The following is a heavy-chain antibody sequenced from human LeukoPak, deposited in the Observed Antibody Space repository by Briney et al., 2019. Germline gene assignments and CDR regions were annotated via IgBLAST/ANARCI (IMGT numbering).Heavy chain of an antibody. CDR1: GGSISSYY. CDR3: ARAGSSWYVGKYFDY. J-gene: IGHJ4*02. CDR2: IYYSGST. D-gene: IGHD6-13*01. Sequence: SETLSLTCTVSGGSISSYYWSWIRQPPGKGLEWIGYIYYSGSTNYNPSLKSRVTISVDTSKNQFSLKLSSVTAADTAVYYCARAGSSWYVGKYFDYWGQGTLVTVSS. V-gene: IGHV4-59*01.